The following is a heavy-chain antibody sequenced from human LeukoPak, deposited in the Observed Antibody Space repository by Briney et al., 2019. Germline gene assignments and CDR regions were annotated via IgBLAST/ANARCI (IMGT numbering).Heavy chain of an antibody. D-gene: IGHD6-13*01. CDR2: ISSYSHYI. CDR1: GFTFSSYA. CDR3: AAAAGDGYYYYGMDV. J-gene: IGHJ6*02. V-gene: IGHV3-21*01. Sequence: GGSLRLSCAASGFTFSSYAMSWVRQAPGKGLEWVSSISSYSHYIYYADSVKGRFTISRDNAKNSLYLQMNSLRAEDTAVYYCAAAAGDGYYYYGMDVWGQGTTVTVSS.